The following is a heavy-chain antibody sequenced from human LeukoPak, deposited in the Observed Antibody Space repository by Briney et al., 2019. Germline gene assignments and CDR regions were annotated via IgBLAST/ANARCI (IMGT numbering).Heavy chain of an antibody. V-gene: IGHV3-48*04. J-gene: IGHJ6*03. CDR3: ARGGGSYYMDV. CDR1: GFTFSSYS. D-gene: IGHD3-10*01. Sequence: GGSLRLSCAASGFTFSSYSMNWVRQAPGKGLEWVSYISSSSSTIYYADSVKGRFTISRDNAKNSLYLQMNSLRAEDTAVYYCARGGGSYYMDVWGKGTTVTVSS. CDR2: ISSSSSTI.